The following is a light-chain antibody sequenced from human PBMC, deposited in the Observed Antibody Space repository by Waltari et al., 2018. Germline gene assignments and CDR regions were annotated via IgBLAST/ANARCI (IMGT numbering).Light chain of an antibody. CDR1: QDISSY. Sequence: IQLTQSPSSLSASVGDTVTITCRASQDISSYLAWYQQNPATAPKILISAAFTLQSGVPPRSSGSGCGADFTLTISSLKPEDFATYYCQQFKTYPLTFGQGTRLEIK. CDR3: QQFKTYPLT. J-gene: IGKJ5*01. V-gene: IGKV1-9*01. CDR2: AAF.